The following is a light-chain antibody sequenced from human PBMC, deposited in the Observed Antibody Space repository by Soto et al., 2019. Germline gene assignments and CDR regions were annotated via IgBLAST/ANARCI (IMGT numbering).Light chain of an antibody. V-gene: IGKV1-9*01. J-gene: IGKJ4*01. CDR1: QGISSY. Sequence: DIQLTQSPSFLSASVGDRVTITCRASQGISSYLAWYQQKPGKAPKLLIYAASTLQSGVPSRFSGSGSGTEFNLTISSLQPEDFATYYCQQLNSYPLTFGGETKVEIK. CDR3: QQLNSYPLT. CDR2: AAS.